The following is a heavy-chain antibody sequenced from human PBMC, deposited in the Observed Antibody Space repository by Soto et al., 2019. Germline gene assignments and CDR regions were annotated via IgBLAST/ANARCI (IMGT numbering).Heavy chain of an antibody. CDR2: IIPIFGTA. J-gene: IGHJ3*02. V-gene: IGHV1-69*01. CDR1: GGTFSSYA. D-gene: IGHD4-17*01. CDR3: AREMTTVTTAGAFDI. Sequence: QVQLVQSGAEVKKPGSSVKVSCKASGGTFSSYAISWVRQAPGQGLEWMGGIIPIFGTANYAQKFQGRVTITADESTSTAYIETSSLRSEDTAVYYCAREMTTVTTAGAFDIWGQGTMVTVSS.